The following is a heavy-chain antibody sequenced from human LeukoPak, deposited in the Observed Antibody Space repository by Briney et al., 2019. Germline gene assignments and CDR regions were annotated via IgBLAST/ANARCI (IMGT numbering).Heavy chain of an antibody. Sequence: SETLSLTCTVSGGSISSSSYYWGWIRQPPGKGLEWIGSIYYSGSTYYNPSLKSRVTISVDTSKNQFSLKLSSVTAADTAVYYCARLGSNVAYWGQGTLVTVSS. J-gene: IGHJ4*02. V-gene: IGHV4-39*01. CDR1: GGSISSSSYY. CDR3: ARLGSNVAY. D-gene: IGHD2-21*01. CDR2: IYYSGST.